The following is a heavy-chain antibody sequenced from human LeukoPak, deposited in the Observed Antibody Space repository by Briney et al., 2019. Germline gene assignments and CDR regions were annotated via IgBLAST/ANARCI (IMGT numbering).Heavy chain of an antibody. CDR1: GVTFSSYS. D-gene: IGHD6-19*01. CDR3: ARLSGIAVAGTRVYGMDV. V-gene: IGHV3-21*01. Sequence: PGGSLRLSCAASGVTFSSYSMNWVRQAPGKGREWVSSISSSSSYIYYADSVKGRFTISREKAKNSLYLKMNSLRAEDTAVYYCARLSGIAVAGTRVYGMDVWGQGTTVTVSS. CDR2: ISSSSSYI. J-gene: IGHJ6*02.